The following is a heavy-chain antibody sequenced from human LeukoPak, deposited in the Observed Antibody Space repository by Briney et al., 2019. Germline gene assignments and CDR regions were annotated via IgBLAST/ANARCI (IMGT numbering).Heavy chain of an antibody. D-gene: IGHD1-26*01. J-gene: IGHJ3*02. CDR1: GFTFTAYY. V-gene: IGHV3-11*04. CDR3: ARVGKVGATGALDI. Sequence: GGSLRLSCAASGFTFTAYYMSWIRQAPGKGLQWLSYISDGGTTIFYADSVKGRFTISRDNAKNSLYLQLSSLKGEDTVVYYCARVGKVGATGALDIWGQGTLVTVSS. CDR2: ISDGGTTI.